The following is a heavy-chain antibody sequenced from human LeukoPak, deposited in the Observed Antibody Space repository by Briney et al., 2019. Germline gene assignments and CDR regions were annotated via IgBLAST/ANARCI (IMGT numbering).Heavy chain of an antibody. V-gene: IGHV1-2*02. D-gene: IGHD6-19*01. CDR1: GYTFSDYY. CDR2: INPNSGGT. CDR3: ASDWIAVAGTNYYYYMDV. Sequence: ASVKVSCKTSGYTFSDYYIHWIRQAPGQGLEWMGWINPNSGGTNYAQKFQGRVTMTRDTSISTAYMELSRLRSDDTAVYYCASDWIAVAGTNYYYYMDVWGKGTTVTVSS. J-gene: IGHJ6*03.